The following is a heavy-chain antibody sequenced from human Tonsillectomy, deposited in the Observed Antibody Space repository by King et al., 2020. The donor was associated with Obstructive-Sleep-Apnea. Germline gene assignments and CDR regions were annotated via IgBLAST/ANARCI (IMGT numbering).Heavy chain of an antibody. CDR1: GGTFSNYA. CDR2: IIPIRRTS. Sequence: QLVQSGAEVKKPGSSVKVSCQASGGTFSNYAISWVRQAPGQGLEWMGGIIPIRRTSNYAQKFQGRVTITADESTSTAYMELSSLRSEDTAVYYCARAPYCGGDCWGDAFDIWGQGTMVTVSS. J-gene: IGHJ3*02. D-gene: IGHD2-21*02. V-gene: IGHV1-69*01. CDR3: ARAPYCGGDCWGDAFDI.